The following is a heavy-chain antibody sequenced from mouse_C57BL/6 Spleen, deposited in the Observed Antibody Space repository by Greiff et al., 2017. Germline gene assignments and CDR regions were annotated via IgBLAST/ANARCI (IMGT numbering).Heavy chain of an antibody. J-gene: IGHJ1*03. CDR1: GFNIKDYY. CDR2: IDPEDGET. V-gene: IGHV14-2*01. CDR3: ARSSGYSNSYWDLDV. Sequence: VQLQQSGAELVKPGASVKLSCTASGFNIKDYYMPWVKQRTEQGLEWIGRIDPEDGETKYAPKFQGKATITADTSYNTAYLQISSLTSEDTAVYYWARSSGYSNSYWDLDVWGTGTTVTVAS. D-gene: IGHD2-5*01.